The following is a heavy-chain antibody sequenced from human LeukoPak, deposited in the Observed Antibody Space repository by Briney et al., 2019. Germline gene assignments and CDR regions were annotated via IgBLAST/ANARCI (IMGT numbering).Heavy chain of an antibody. J-gene: IGHJ4*02. Sequence: SETLSLTCIVSGASITTYYWSWFRQPPGKGLEWIGYISYTGRTNYNPSLKSRVTMSVDASMNQLSLELTSVTAADSAVYYCARSRSSSPYYFDTWGQGTLVTVSS. CDR3: ARSRSSSPYYFDT. CDR2: ISYTGRT. CDR1: GASITTYY. V-gene: IGHV4-59*01. D-gene: IGHD6-19*01.